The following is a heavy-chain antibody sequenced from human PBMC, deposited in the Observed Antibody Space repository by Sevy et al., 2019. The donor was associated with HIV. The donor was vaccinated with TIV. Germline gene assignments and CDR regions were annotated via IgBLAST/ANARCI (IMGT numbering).Heavy chain of an antibody. CDR1: GFTFNTYG. Sequence: GGSLRLSCAASGFTFNTYGMHWVRQAPGKGLEWMAVISYHGRDKFYGDSVEGRFTISRDNSKKMLYLQMNSLRAEDTAVYYCAKDFTGYNGMDVWGQGTMVTVSS. V-gene: IGHV3-30*18. CDR2: ISYHGRDK. D-gene: IGHD3-9*01. J-gene: IGHJ6*02. CDR3: AKDFTGYNGMDV.